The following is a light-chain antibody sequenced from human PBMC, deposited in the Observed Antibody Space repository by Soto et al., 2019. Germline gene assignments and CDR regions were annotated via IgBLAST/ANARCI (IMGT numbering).Light chain of an antibody. CDR3: QQTYDAPLT. CDR2: EAS. J-gene: IGKJ4*01. CDR1: RTISKY. V-gene: IGKV1-39*01. Sequence: DIEMTQSPSSLSASVGDRVIITCRASRTISKYLNWYQQKPGKAPKLLIYEASTLQSGVPSRFSGSGSATDFTLIISPLQPEDFATYYCQQTYDAPLTFGGGTKVEIK.